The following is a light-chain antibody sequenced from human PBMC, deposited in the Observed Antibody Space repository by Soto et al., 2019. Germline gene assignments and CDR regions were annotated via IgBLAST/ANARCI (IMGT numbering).Light chain of an antibody. V-gene: IGKV4-1*01. J-gene: IGKJ4*01. CDR2: WAS. Sequence: DIVMTPFPDSLAVSLGERATINCKSSQHVLYSSNNKNQLAWYQQKPGQPPKLLIYWASTRESGVPDRLSGSGAGADFILTISSLQAEDVAVYCCQQYYSPPRTFGGGTKVDSK. CDR1: QHVLYSSNNKNQ. CDR3: QQYYSPPRT.